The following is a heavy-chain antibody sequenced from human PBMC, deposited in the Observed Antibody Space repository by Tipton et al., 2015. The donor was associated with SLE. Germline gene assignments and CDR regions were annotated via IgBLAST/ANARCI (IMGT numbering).Heavy chain of an antibody. J-gene: IGHJ4*02. CDR2: IYYSGGT. Sequence: TLSLTCIVSGGSIKNHYWSWIRQAPGMGLEWIGYIYYSGGTNYNPSLKSRVTMSVDTSKNQFSLKLSSVTAADTAVYYCARGPVTGYFASWGPGTLVTVSS. CDR3: ARGPVTGYFAS. V-gene: IGHV4-59*11. D-gene: IGHD2-21*02. CDR1: GGSIKNHY.